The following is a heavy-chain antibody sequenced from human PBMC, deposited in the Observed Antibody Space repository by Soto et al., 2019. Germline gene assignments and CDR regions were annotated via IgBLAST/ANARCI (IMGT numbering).Heavy chain of an antibody. CDR2: IIPIFGTA. CDR3: ARRRYYDSSGFWFDP. J-gene: IGHJ5*02. D-gene: IGHD3-22*01. Sequence: SVKVSCKASGGTFNNYSLSWVRQAPGQGLEWMGGIIPIFGTANYAQKFQGRVTITADESTSTAHMELSSLRSEDTAVYYCARRRYYDSSGFWFDPWGQGTLVTVSS. CDR1: GGTFNNYS. V-gene: IGHV1-69*13.